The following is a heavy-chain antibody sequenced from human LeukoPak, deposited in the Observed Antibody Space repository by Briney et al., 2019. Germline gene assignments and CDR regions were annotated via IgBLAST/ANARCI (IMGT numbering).Heavy chain of an antibody. CDR3: ARDPQWLSYFDS. CDR2: ISYDGSNK. J-gene: IGHJ4*02. Sequence: GSLRLSCAASGFTFSSYAMHWLRQPPGKGLEWVAVISYDGSNKYYADSVKGRFTISRDNSKNTLYLQMTSLRGEETAVYYCARDPQWLSYFDSWGQGTLVTVSS. V-gene: IGHV3-30-3*01. CDR1: GFTFSSYA. D-gene: IGHD3-22*01.